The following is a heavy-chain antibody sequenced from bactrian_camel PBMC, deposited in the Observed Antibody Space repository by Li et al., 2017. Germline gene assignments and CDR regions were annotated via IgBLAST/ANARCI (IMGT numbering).Heavy chain of an antibody. Sequence: VQLVESGGGLAHSGGSLRPSCAASGFAFNVWWLYWVRQAPGKGPEWISSIVSGGGSTTYYADSVKGRFTISRDNAKTTVYLQMNSLKPEDTALYYCVRDYGNYDWTLGSWGQGTQVTVS. CDR3: VRDYGNYDWTLGS. CDR1: GFAFNVWW. J-gene: IGHJ4*01. D-gene: IGHD4*01. CDR2: IVSGGGSTT. V-gene: IGHV3S1*01.